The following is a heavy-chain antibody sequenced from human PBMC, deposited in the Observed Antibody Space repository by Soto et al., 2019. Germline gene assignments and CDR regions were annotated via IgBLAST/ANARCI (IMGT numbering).Heavy chain of an antibody. J-gene: IGHJ5*02. CDR3: ARGRPAARFDP. CDR2: IYYSGST. Sequence: PSETLSLTYTVSGGSISSGGYYWSWIRQHPGKGLEWIGYIYYSGSTYYNPSLKSRVTISVDTSKNQFSLKLSSVTAADTAVYYCARGRPAARFDPWGQGTLVTVSP. V-gene: IGHV4-31*03. D-gene: IGHD2-2*01. CDR1: GGSISSGGYY.